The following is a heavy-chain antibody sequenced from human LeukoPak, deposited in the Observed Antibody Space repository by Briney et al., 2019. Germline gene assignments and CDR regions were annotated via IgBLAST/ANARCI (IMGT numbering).Heavy chain of an antibody. CDR2: MNPNSGNT. CDR3: ARAFTSLEWLAHQDYYFDY. CDR1: GYTFTKYG. J-gene: IGHJ4*02. Sequence: ASVKVSCKASGYTFTKYGVSWVRQAPGQGLEWMGWMNPNSGNTGYAQKFQGRVTMTRDTSISTAYMELSRLRSDDTAVYYCARAFTSLEWLAHQDYYFDYWGQGTLVTVSS. D-gene: IGHD6-19*01. V-gene: IGHV1-8*01.